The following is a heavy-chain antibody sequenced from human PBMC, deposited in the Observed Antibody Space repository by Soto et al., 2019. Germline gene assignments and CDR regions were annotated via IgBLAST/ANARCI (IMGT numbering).Heavy chain of an antibody. CDR3: AATPRY. CDR1: GGSISSYY. CDR2: IYSSGST. D-gene: IGHD2-15*01. V-gene: IGHV4-59*01. J-gene: IGHJ4*02. Sequence: QVQLQKSGPGLVKPSETLSLTCTVSGGSISSYYWNWIRQPPGKGLEWIGYIYSSGSTNYNPSLRGRVSLSRDPSKNQVSLNLTSVPAADTAVSYCAATPRYWGQGRLVTVSS.